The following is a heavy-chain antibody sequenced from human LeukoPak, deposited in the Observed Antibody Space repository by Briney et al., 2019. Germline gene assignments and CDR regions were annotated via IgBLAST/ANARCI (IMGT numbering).Heavy chain of an antibody. J-gene: IGHJ4*02. CDR2: IWYDGSKR. V-gene: IGHV3-33*01. Sequence: GGSLRLSCTASGFTFSDFGLHWVRQAPGKGLEWVAVIWYDGSKRYYADSVKGRFTISRDNSRNTLYLQMNSLRAEDTAVYYCARGLLGATTSYFDYWGQGTLVTVSS. CDR3: ARGLLGATTSYFDY. D-gene: IGHD1-26*01. CDR1: GFTFSDFG.